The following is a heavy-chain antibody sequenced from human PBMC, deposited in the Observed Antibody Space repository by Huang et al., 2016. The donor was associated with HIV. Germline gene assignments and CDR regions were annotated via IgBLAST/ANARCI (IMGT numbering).Heavy chain of an antibody. J-gene: IGHJ4*02. Sequence: QVQLVESGGGVVQPGRSLRLSCAVSGFTFRDHPMHWVRQAPGKGLGWVAVISFDGRNKCYADFVRGRFTISRDNSKNILYLQLNSLTPADTSIYYCARDTTTVAGLDFWGQGALVTVSS. D-gene: IGHD6-19*01. CDR3: ARDTTTVAGLDF. CDR2: ISFDGRNK. V-gene: IGHV3-30*14. CDR1: GFTFRDHP.